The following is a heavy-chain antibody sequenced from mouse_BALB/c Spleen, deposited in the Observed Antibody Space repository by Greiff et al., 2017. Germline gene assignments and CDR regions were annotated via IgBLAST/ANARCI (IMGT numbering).Heavy chain of an antibody. J-gene: IGHJ3*01. V-gene: IGHV1-4*01. CDR1: GYTFTSYT. CDR2: INPSSGYT. D-gene: IGHD4-1*01. Sequence: VMLVESGAELARPGASVKMSCKASGYTFTSYTMHWVKQRPGQGLEWIGYINPSSGYTNYNQKFKDKATLTADKSSSTAYMQLSSLTSEDSAVYYCARSNWDLAWFAYWGQGTLVTVSA. CDR3: ARSNWDLAWFAY.